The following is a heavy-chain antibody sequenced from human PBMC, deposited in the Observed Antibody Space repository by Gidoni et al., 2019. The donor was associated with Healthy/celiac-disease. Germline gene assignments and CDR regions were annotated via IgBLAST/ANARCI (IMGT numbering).Heavy chain of an antibody. CDR1: GFTFSSYA. CDR3: AKSVTGGSPYYFDY. D-gene: IGHD7-27*01. V-gene: IGHV3-23*01. CDR2: ISGGGVGT. J-gene: IGHJ4*02. Sequence: EVQLLESGGGLVQPGGSLRLSCAASGFTFSSYAMSWVRQAPGKGLEWVSAISGGGVGTYYAESVEGRFTIPRDNSKNTVYLQMNSLRVEDTAVYYCAKSVTGGSPYYFDYWGQGSLVTVSS.